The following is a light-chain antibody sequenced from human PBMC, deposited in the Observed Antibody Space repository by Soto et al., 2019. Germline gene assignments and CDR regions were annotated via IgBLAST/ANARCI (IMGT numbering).Light chain of an antibody. CDR3: QQYNDWPRT. J-gene: IGKJ1*01. CDR2: GAS. CDR1: QSVNSN. V-gene: IGKV3-15*01. Sequence: EIVMTQSPATLSVSPGERGTLSCRASQSVNSNLAWYQQKPGQAPRLLIYGASTRATGIPARFSGSGSGTEFTLTISSLQSEDRGSYYCQQYNDWPRTFGQGTKVEVK.